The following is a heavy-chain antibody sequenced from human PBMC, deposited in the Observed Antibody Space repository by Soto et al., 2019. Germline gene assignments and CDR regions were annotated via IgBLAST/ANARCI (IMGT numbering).Heavy chain of an antibody. CDR1: GFTFSYYY. V-gene: IGHV3-11*01. J-gene: IGHJ6*02. Sequence: PGGSLRLSCTASGFTFSYYYMTWIRQAPGKGLEWLSYISSGGFTIYYADSVKGRFTVSRDNAKNSMYLQMNTLRVEDTAVYYCARDPGIYYGMDVWGQGTTVTVSS. CDR2: ISSGGFTI. CDR3: ARDPGIYYGMDV. D-gene: IGHD3-10*01.